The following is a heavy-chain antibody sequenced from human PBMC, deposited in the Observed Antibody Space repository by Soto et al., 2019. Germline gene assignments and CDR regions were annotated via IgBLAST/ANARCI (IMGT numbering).Heavy chain of an antibody. Sequence: QVQLQESGPGLVKPSQTLSLTCTVSGGSISSGGYYWSWIRQHPGKGLEWIGYIYYSGSTSFNPSLESRLTISVDTSNNQSSLKLRSVTAADTAVYYCAGGALYCSGGSCYPEYYYYGLDVWGEGTTVTVSS. D-gene: IGHD2-15*01. CDR1: GGSISSGGYY. V-gene: IGHV4-31*03. CDR3: AGGALYCSGGSCYPEYYYYGLDV. J-gene: IGHJ6*04. CDR2: IYYSGST.